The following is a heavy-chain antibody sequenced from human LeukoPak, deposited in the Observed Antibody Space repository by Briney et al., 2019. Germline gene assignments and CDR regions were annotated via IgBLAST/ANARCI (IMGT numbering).Heavy chain of an antibody. CDR3: ARDFSSSGYQFDH. V-gene: IGHV1-46*01. Sequence: ASVKVSCKASGYTFTSYYIHWVRQAPGQGLEWMGIINPSGGSTSYAQKFQGRLTMTRDTSTYTVYMELSSLRSEDTAVYYCARDFSSSGYQFDHWGQGTLVTVSS. CDR2: INPSGGST. D-gene: IGHD3-22*01. J-gene: IGHJ4*02. CDR1: GYTFTSYY.